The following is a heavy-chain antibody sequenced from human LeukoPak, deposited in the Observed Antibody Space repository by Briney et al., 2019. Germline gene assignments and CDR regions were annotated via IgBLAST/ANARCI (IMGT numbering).Heavy chain of an antibody. CDR2: ISAYNGNT. CDR3: ATEYYDILTGYPHYFDY. Sequence: ASVKVSCKASGYTFTSYGISWVGQAPGQGLEWMGWISAYNGNTNYAQKLQGRVTMTTDTSTSTAYMELRSLRSDDTAVYYCATEYYDILTGYPHYFDYWGQGTLVTVSS. V-gene: IGHV1-18*01. CDR1: GYTFTSYG. D-gene: IGHD3-9*01. J-gene: IGHJ4*02.